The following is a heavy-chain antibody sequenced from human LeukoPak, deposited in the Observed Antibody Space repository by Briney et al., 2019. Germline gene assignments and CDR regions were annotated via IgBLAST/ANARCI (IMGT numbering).Heavy chain of an antibody. CDR3: ASVISASGTRNWYFDL. CDR2: RNPKSGDT. D-gene: IGHD6-13*01. V-gene: IGHV1-2*04. CDR1: GYTFTGYY. Sequence: ASVKVSCKASGYTFTGYYMHWVRQAPGQGLEWRGWRNPKSGDTNNAQKFKGWVTMTRDTAISTAYMELSRLRSDDTAVYFCASVISASGTRNWYFDLWGRGTLVTVSS. J-gene: IGHJ2*01.